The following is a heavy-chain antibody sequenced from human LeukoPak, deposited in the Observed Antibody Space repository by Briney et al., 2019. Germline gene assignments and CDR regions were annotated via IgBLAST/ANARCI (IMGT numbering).Heavy chain of an antibody. CDR2: INPKSGAT. CDR1: GYTFTSYA. J-gene: IGHJ1*01. Sequence: ASVKVSCKASGYTFTSYAMHWVRQAPGQRLEWMGWINPKSGATNYAQKFQGRVTMTMDTSISTVYIELTRLTSDGTAVYYCAGGFDVYQHWGQGTLITVSS. V-gene: IGHV1-2*02. D-gene: IGHD3-10*01. CDR3: AGGFDVYQH.